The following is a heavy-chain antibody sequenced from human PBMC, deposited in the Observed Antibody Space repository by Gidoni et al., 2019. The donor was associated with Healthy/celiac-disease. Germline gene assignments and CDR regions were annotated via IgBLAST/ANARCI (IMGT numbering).Heavy chain of an antibody. CDR2: IYYSGST. CDR3: ARDSYSSGRFVWYFDL. D-gene: IGHD6-19*01. J-gene: IGHJ2*01. V-gene: IGHV4-59*01. Sequence: QVQLQESGPGLVTPSETLSLTCPVSGGSISSYYWSWIRQPPGKGLEWIGYIYYSGSTNYNPSLKSRVTISVDTSKNQFSRKLSSVTAADTAVYYCARDSYSSGRFVWYFDLWGRGTLVTVSS. CDR1: GGSISSYY.